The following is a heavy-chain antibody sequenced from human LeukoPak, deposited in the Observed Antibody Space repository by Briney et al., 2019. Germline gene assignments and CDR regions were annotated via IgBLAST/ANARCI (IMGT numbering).Heavy chain of an antibody. CDR3: AGTYYYDSSGYYYVLGGLDY. CDR1: GFTFNSYA. CDR2: ISGSGGST. J-gene: IGHJ4*02. V-gene: IGHV3-23*01. D-gene: IGHD3-22*01. Sequence: GGSLRLSCAASGFTFNSYAMSWVRQAPGKGLEWVSAISGSGGSTYYADSVKGRFTISGDNSKNTLYLQMNSLRAEDTAVYYCAGTYYYDSSGYYYVLGGLDYWGQGTLVTVSS.